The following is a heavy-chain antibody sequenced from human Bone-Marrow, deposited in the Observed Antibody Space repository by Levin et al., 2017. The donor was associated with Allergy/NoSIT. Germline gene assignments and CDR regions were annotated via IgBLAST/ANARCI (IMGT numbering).Heavy chain of an antibody. V-gene: IGHV4-31*03. J-gene: IGHJ4*02. Sequence: SETLSLTCTVSGGSIRSGGYYWSWIRQHPGKGLEWIGYIYDSGSTSYNPSIESRVAISLDTSKNQFYPKLTSLTAADTAVYYCARIPDTTSEFDYWGQGTLVTVSS. CDR1: GGSIRSGGYY. D-gene: IGHD5-18*01. CDR3: ARIPDTTSEFDY. CDR2: IYDSGST.